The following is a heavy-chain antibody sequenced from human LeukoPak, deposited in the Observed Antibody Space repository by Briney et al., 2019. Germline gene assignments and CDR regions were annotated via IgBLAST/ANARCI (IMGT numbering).Heavy chain of an antibody. CDR1: GFTFDDYA. CDR2: ISWNSGSI. V-gene: IGHV3-9*01. Sequence: TGGSLRLSCAASGFTFDDYAMHWVRQAPGKGLEWVSGISWNSGSIGYADSVKGRFTVSRDNAKNSLYLQMNSLRAEDTALYYCAKDMAVPNLRDWYFDLWGRGTLVTVSS. D-gene: IGHD4-17*01. J-gene: IGHJ2*01. CDR3: AKDMAVPNLRDWYFDL.